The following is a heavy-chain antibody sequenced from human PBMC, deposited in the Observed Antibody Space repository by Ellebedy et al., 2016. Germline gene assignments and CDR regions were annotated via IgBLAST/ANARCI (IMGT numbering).Heavy chain of an antibody. CDR2: INQDISVK. V-gene: IGHV3-7*01. Sequence: GESLKISXATSGFTFTTDLTNDWMSWVRQAPGKGLEWVAIINQDISVKHYLDSVKGRFTISRDNAKNSLSLQMNSLRAEDTAIYYCAAGRGGYWGQGTLVTVSS. CDR3: AAGRGGY. CDR1: GFTFTTDLTNDW. J-gene: IGHJ4*02. D-gene: IGHD3-10*01.